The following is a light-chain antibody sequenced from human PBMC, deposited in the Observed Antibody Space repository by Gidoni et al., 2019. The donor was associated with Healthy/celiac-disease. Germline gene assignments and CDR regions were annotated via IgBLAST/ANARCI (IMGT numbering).Light chain of an antibody. CDR2: DAS. Sequence: DIQLTQSPSTLSASVGDRVTITCRASQSISSWLAWYQQKPGKAPKLLIYDASSVESGVPSRFSGSGSGTEFTLTISSLQPDDFATYYCQQYNSYSGTFGGGTKVEIK. CDR1: QSISSW. V-gene: IGKV1-5*01. J-gene: IGKJ4*01. CDR3: QQYNSYSGT.